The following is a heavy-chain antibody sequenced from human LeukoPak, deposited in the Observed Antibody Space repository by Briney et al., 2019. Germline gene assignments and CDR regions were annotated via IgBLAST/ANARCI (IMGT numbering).Heavy chain of an antibody. CDR1: GFTFSDYY. CDR2: ISNSGSTI. D-gene: IGHD2-2*01. CDR3: ARGRRDTQYQVFDY. V-gene: IGHV3-11*04. J-gene: IGHJ4*02. Sequence: PGGSLRLSCAASGFTFSDYYMSWIRQAPGKGLEWVSYISNSGSTIYYADSVKGRFTISRDNAKNSLYLQMSSLRDEDTAVYYCARGRRDTQYQVFDYWGQGTLVTVSS.